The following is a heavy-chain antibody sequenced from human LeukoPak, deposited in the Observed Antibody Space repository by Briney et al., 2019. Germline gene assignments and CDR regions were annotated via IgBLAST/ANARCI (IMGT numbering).Heavy chain of an antibody. Sequence: SETLSLTCAVYGGSFSGYYWSWIRQPPGKGLEWIGEINHSGSTNYNPSLKSRVTISVDKSKNQFSLKLSSVTAADTAVYYCARGGAVVVPAAPGAFDIWGQGTLVTVSS. CDR3: ARGGAVVVPAAPGAFDI. CDR2: INHSGST. D-gene: IGHD2-2*01. CDR1: GGSFSGYY. V-gene: IGHV4-34*01. J-gene: IGHJ3*02.